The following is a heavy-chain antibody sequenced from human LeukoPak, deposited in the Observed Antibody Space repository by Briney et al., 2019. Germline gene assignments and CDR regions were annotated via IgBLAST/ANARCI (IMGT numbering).Heavy chain of an antibody. Sequence: SQTLSLTCTVSGGSISSGSYYWSWIRQPAGKGLEWIGRIYTSGSTNYNPSLKSRVTISVDTSKNQFSLKLSSVTAADTAVYYCAREGAGSIVGALGRFFDYWGQGTLVTVSS. CDR3: AREGAGSIVGALGRFFDY. CDR1: GGSISSGSYY. CDR2: IYTSGST. D-gene: IGHD1-26*01. J-gene: IGHJ4*02. V-gene: IGHV4-61*02.